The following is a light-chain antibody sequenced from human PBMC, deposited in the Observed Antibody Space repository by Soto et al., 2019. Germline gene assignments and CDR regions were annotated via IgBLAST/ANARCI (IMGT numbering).Light chain of an antibody. CDR1: SSDVGGYNY. J-gene: IGLJ2*01. Sequence: QAVVTQPASVSGSPGQSITISCTGTSSDVGGYNYVSWYQQHPGKAPKLMIYEVSNRPSGVSNRFSGSKSGNTASLTISGLQAEDEADYYCSSYTSSSTLMLFGGGTKVTVL. V-gene: IGLV2-14*01. CDR2: EVS. CDR3: SSYTSSSTLML.